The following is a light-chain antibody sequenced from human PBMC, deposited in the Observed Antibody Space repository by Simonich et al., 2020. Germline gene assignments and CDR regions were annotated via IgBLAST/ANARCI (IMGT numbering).Light chain of an antibody. V-gene: IGKV4-1*01. CDR2: WAS. CDR3: QQYYSTPYT. J-gene: IGKJ2*01. CDR1: QSVLYSSNHKNY. Sequence: DIVMTQSPDSLAVSLGERATINCKSSQSVLYSSNHKNYLAWYQQKPGQPPKLLIYWASTRESGVPDRFSGSGSGTDFTLTISSLQAEDVAVYYCQQYYSTPYTFVQGTKLEIK.